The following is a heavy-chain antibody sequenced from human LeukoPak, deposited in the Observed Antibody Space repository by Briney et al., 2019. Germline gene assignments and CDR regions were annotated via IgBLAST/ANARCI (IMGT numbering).Heavy chain of an antibody. CDR1: GYTFTGYY. CDR3: ARSRITMIVVVPHFDY. D-gene: IGHD3-22*01. V-gene: IGHV1-2*06. J-gene: IGHJ4*02. CDR2: INPNSGGT. Sequence: ASVKVSCKASGYTFTGYYMHWARHAPGQGLEWMRRINPNSGGTNYAQKFQGRVTMTRDTSISTAYMELSRLRSDDTAVYYCARSRITMIVVVPHFDYWGQGTLVTVSS.